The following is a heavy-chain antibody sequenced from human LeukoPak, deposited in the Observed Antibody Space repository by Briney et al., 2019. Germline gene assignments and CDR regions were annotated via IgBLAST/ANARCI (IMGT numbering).Heavy chain of an antibody. V-gene: IGHV1-2*04. CDR2: INPNSGGT. D-gene: IGHD3-10*01. J-gene: IGHJ4*02. Sequence: ASVKVSCKASGYTFTGYYMHWVRQAPGRGLEWMGWINPNSGGTNYAQKFQGWVTMTRDTSISTAYMELSRLRSDDTAVYYCAREGGSMVRGVRPFYYWGQGTLVTVSS. CDR1: GYTFTGYY. CDR3: AREGGSMVRGVRPFYY.